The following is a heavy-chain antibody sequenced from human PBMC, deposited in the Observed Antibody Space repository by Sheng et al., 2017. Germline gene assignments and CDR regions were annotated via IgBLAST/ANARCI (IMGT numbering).Heavy chain of an antibody. CDR3: ARHPSYSSGVIDS. D-gene: IGHD6-19*01. V-gene: IGHV3-11*05. Sequence: QVQLVESGGGLVKPGGSLRLSCTVSGFTFSDYYMSWIRQAPGKGLEWISYINTGSGDYTKYADSVKGRFTISRDNAKNSLFLHMNSLRAEDTAVYYCARHPSYSSGVIDSWGQGTLVTVSS. CDR1: GFTFSDYY. J-gene: IGHJ5*01. CDR2: INTGSGDYT.